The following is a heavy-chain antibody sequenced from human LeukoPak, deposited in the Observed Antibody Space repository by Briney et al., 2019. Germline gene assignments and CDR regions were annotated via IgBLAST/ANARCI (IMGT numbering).Heavy chain of an antibody. Sequence: KPGESLKISCKGSGYSFTSYWIGWVRQMPGKGLEWMGIIYPGDSGTRYSPSFQGQVTISADKSISTAYLQWSSLKASDTAMYYCARVLRYFDWLFPQLYYFDYWGQGTLVTVSS. J-gene: IGHJ4*02. V-gene: IGHV5-51*03. D-gene: IGHD3-9*01. CDR2: IYPGDSGT. CDR1: GYSFTSYW. CDR3: ARVLRYFDWLFPQLYYFDY.